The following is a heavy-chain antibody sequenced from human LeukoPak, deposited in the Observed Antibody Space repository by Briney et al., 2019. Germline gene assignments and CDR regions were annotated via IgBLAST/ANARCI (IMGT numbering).Heavy chain of an antibody. V-gene: IGHV1-2*02. Sequence: ASVKVSCKASGYVFTNYYIYWLRKAPGQGLECVGWINPNSGDTKSAQKFQGRVTMTGDTSISTAFLDLTGLTFDDTAVYHCATFPLGTWGSYFDIWRRDTLVTVSS. D-gene: IGHD7-27*01. CDR1: GYVFTNYY. CDR3: ATFPLGTWGSYFDI. J-gene: IGHJ2*01. CDR2: INPNSGDT.